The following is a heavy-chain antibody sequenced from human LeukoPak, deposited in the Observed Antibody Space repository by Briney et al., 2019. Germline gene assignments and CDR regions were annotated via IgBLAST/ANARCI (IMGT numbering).Heavy chain of an antibody. CDR2: IKQDGSEK. D-gene: IGHD3-16*01. CDR3: ARVCIPFSHLDAFDI. CDR1: GFTFSSYW. V-gene: IGHV3-7*01. J-gene: IGHJ3*02. Sequence: PGESLRLSCAASGFTFSSYWMSWVRQAPGKGLEWVANIKQDGSEKYYVDSVKGRFTISRDNAKNSLYLQMSSLRAEDTAVYYCARVCIPFSHLDAFDIWGQGTMVTVSS.